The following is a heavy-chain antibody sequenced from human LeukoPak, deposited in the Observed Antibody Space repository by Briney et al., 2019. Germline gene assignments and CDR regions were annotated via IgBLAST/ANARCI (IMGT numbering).Heavy chain of an antibody. V-gene: IGHV3-15*01. J-gene: IGHJ4*02. D-gene: IGHD1-1*01. CDR1: GFDFNDAW. CDR2: IKSKSDDETR. Sequence: GGSLRLSCVVSGFDFNDAWMSWGRQAPGKGLEWVARIKSKSDDETRDYAAPVRGRYTISRDDSKNTLYLQMDNLKTEDTAVYYCTPRTGYSDYWGQGTLVTVSS. CDR3: TPRTGYSDY.